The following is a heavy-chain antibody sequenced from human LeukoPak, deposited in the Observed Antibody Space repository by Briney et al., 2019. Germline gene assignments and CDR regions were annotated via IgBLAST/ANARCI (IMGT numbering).Heavy chain of an antibody. CDR2: TYYKSKRHS. CDR3: ARGLDTAIAS. Sequence: PSETLSLTCAISGDSVSNNSATWNWIRQSPSRGLEWLGRTYYKSKRHSDYAVSVKSRIILNPDTSKNQFSLLLNSVTPEDTAVYFCARGLDTAIASWGQGTLVTVSS. D-gene: IGHD5-18*01. CDR1: GDSVSNNSAT. V-gene: IGHV6-1*01. J-gene: IGHJ4*02.